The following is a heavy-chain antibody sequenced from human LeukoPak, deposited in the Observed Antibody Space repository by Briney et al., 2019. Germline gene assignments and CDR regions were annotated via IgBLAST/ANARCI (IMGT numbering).Heavy chain of an antibody. CDR1: GYSFNNYW. CDR3: ASSESQTKFDY. J-gene: IGHJ4*02. V-gene: IGHV5-51*01. D-gene: IGHD1/OR15-1a*01. Sequence: GESLKISCKGSGYSFNNYWIAWVRQMPGKGLEWMGTIYPGDSDTRYSPSFQGQVTISADKSISTAYLQWSSLKASDTAMYYCASSESQTKFDYWGQGTLVTVSS. CDR2: IYPGDSDT.